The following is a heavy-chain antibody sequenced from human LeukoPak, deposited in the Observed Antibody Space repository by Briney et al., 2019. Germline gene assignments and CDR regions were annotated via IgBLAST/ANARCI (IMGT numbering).Heavy chain of an antibody. J-gene: IGHJ4*02. CDR3: AKGALPRCNGAVCYHFDY. Sequence: PGGSLRLSCAGTGYTFSSYAMNWVRQAPGKGLEWVSSVVSNADSAYYADSVRGRFTISRDNSKNTMYLQMNSLRAEDTAIYYCAKGALPRCNGAVCYHFDYWGRGTLVTVSS. CDR2: VVSNADSA. V-gene: IGHV3-23*01. CDR1: GYTFSSYA. D-gene: IGHD2-8*02.